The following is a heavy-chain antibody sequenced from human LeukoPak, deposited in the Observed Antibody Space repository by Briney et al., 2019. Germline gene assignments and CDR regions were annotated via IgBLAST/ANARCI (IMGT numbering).Heavy chain of an antibody. CDR3: ARDRGNSDPGDWFDS. D-gene: IGHD4-23*01. Sequence: GGSLRLSCAASGFTFSSYSMNWVRQAPGKGLEWVSSISSCSSYIYYADSVKGRFTISRDNAKNSLYLQMNSLRAEDTAVYYCARDRGNSDPGDWFDSWGQGTLVTVSS. J-gene: IGHJ5*01. CDR2: ISSCSSYI. CDR1: GFTFSSYS. V-gene: IGHV3-21*04.